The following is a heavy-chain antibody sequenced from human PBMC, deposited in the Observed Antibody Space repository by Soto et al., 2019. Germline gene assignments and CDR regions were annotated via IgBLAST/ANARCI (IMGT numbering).Heavy chain of an antibody. V-gene: IGHV1-69*01. J-gene: IGHJ6*02. CDR3: ARGRGYSGDDHYYYFDMDV. CDR2: SIPIFGTA. Sequence: SVKVSCEASGGTFNNYPITWVRQAPVQGLEWMGGSIPIFGTANYAQKFQGRVTISVDESTSTAYMELSSLRSEDTAVYYCARGRGYSGDDHYYYFDMDVWGQGTTVTVSS. CDR1: GGTFNNYP. D-gene: IGHD5-12*01.